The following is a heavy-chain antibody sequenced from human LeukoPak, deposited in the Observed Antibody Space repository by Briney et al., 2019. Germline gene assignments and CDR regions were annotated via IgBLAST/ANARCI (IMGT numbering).Heavy chain of an antibody. V-gene: IGHV1-2*02. J-gene: IGHJ5*02. CDR2: INPNSGGT. CDR1: AYTFTCYY. Sequence: GASVKASCKASAYTFTCYYMHWVRQAPGQGLEWMGWINPNSGGTNYAQKFQGRGTMTRDTSISTAYMELSRLRSDDTAVYYCARGFYSSSWYGNWFDPWGQGTLVTVSS. D-gene: IGHD6-13*01. CDR3: ARGFYSSSWYGNWFDP.